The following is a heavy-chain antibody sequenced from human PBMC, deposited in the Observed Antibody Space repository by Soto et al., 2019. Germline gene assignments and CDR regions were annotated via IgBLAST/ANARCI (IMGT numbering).Heavy chain of an antibody. CDR1: GFTFSDYW. CDR2: IKRDAGRT. D-gene: IGHD5-12*01. Sequence: GGTLTLSCAASGFTFSDYWMLWVSQAPGQGREWVTDIKRDAGRTNDADSVKGRCNIYRAKVKKPVILQMNCRRAEETAGKYWRRGRVGYSVYDPLDYWGQGTLVTVSS. CDR3: RRGRVGYSVYDPLDY. J-gene: IGHJ4*02. V-gene: IGHV3-74*01.